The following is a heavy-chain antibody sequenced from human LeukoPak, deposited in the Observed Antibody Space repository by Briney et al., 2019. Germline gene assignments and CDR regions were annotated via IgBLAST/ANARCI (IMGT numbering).Heavy chain of an antibody. V-gene: IGHV3-23*01. CDR3: AKEGIVVVPAAMRFAP. CDR2: ISGRGGST. CDR1: GFTFSSYA. D-gene: IGHD2-2*01. J-gene: IGHJ5*02. Sequence: TGGSLRLSCAASGFTFSSYAMSWVRQAPGKGLEWVSAISGRGGSTYYADSVKGRFTISRDNSKNTLYLQMNSLRAEDTAVYYCAKEGIVVVPAAMRFAPWGQGTLVTVSS.